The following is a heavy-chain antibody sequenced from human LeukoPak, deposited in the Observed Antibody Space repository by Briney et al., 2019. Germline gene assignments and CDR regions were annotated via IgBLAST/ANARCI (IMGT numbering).Heavy chain of an antibody. D-gene: IGHD6-19*01. CDR2: IGTAGNT. Sequence: GGSLRLSCAASGFTFSNYDMHWVRQATGKGLEWVSVIGTAGNTYYLGSVKGRFTISRENAKNSLYLQMNSLRDGDTAIYYCARSKSYSSGWSDLDYWGQGTLGTVSS. J-gene: IGHJ4*02. CDR3: ARSKSYSSGWSDLDY. V-gene: IGHV3-13*04. CDR1: GFTFSNYD.